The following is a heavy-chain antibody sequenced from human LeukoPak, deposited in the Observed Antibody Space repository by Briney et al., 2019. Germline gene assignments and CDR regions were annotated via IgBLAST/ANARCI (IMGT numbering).Heavy chain of an antibody. J-gene: IGHJ5*02. D-gene: IGHD4-23*01. CDR1: GESINSFY. V-gene: IGHV4-4*07. CDR2: IYSSGST. Sequence: PSETLSLTCTVSGESINSFYWSWIRQPAGKGLEWIGRIYSSGSTNYSPSLKSRVTMSVDTSKNQFSLKLSSVTAADTAVYYCARDNSVEDTAWWFDPWGQGTLVTVSS. CDR3: ARDNSVEDTAWWFDP.